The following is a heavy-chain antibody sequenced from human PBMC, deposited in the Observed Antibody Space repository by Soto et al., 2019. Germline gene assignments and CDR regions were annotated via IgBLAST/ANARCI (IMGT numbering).Heavy chain of an antibody. J-gene: IGHJ3*02. CDR2: IIPIFGTA. CDR1: GGTFSSYA. Sequence: QVQLVQSGAEVKKPGSSVKVSCKASGGTFSSYAISWVRQAPGQGLEWMGGIIPIFGTANYAQKFQGRVTITXXEXTXXAYMELSSLRSEDTAVYYCARGLAAAPYVDDAFDIWGQGTMVTVSS. D-gene: IGHD6-13*01. CDR3: ARGLAAAPYVDDAFDI. V-gene: IGHV1-69*05.